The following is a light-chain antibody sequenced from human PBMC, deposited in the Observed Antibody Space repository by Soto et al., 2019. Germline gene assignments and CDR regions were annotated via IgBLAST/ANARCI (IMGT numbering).Light chain of an antibody. CDR3: QQYGSSPLT. CDR2: GAS. J-gene: IGKJ4*01. V-gene: IGKV3-20*01. Sequence: EIVLTQSPGTLSLSPGERATLSCRASQSVCSSCLAWYQQKPGQAPRLLIYGASSRATGIPDRFSGSGSGTDFTLTISRLEPEDFAVYYCQQYGSSPLTFGGGTKVEIK. CDR1: QSVCSSC.